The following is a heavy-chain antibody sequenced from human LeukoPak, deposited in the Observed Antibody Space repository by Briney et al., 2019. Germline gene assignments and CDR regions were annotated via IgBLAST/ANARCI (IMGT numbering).Heavy chain of an antibody. J-gene: IGHJ4*02. CDR2: INPNTGST. CDR1: GYTFTGYY. Sequence: GASVKVSCKASGYTFTGYYMHWVRQVPGQGLEWMGRINPNTGSTTYAQRFQGRVTLTRDNYIDTAYMELKRLRSDDTAMYYCARGEDSANWGQGTLVIVSS. CDR3: ARGEDSAN. V-gene: IGHV1-2*06. D-gene: IGHD4-11*01.